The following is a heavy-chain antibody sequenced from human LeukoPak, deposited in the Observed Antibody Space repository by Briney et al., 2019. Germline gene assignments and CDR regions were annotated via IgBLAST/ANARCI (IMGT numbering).Heavy chain of an antibody. J-gene: IGHJ3*02. Sequence: PGGSLRLSCAVSGFTFSSYSMNWVRQAPGKGLEWVSSISSSSSYIYYADSVKGRFTISRDNAKNSLYLQMNSLRAEDTAVYYCARVGPKVTDAFDIWGQGTMVTVSS. V-gene: IGHV3-21*01. D-gene: IGHD2-21*02. CDR1: GFTFSSYS. CDR3: ARVGPKVTDAFDI. CDR2: ISSSSSYI.